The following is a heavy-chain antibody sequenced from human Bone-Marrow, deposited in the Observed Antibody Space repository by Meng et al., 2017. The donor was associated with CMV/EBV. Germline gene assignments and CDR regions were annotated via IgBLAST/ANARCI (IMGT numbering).Heavy chain of an antibody. CDR3: AKAMRKGFLEWL. V-gene: IGHV3-23*01. CDR2: ISGSGGST. J-gene: IGHJ4*02. D-gene: IGHD3-3*01. Sequence: GESLKISCAASGFTFSSYAMSWVRQAPGKGLEWVSAISGSGGSTYYADSVKGRFTISRDNSKNTLYLQMNSLRAEDTAVYYCAKAMRKGFLEWLWGQGTRVTVYS. CDR1: GFTFSSYA.